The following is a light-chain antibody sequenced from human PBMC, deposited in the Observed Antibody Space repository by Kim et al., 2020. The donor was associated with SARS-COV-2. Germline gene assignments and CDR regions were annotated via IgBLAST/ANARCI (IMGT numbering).Light chain of an antibody. CDR3: QSYDSSNHKV. V-gene: IGLV6-57*03. Sequence: KAVTTSSTRSSGGIASNYGRWYQQRPGSAPTTVIYEDNQRPSGVPDRFSGSIDSSSNSASLTISGLKTEDEADYYCQSYDSSNHKVFGGGTQLTVL. J-gene: IGLJ2*01. CDR2: EDN. CDR1: SGGIASNY.